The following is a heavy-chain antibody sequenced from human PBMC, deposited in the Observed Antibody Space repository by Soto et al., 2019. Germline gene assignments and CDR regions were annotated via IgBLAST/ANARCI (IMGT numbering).Heavy chain of an antibody. Sequence: EVQLLESGGGLVQPGGSLRLSCVASGFTFRNYGMAWVRQAPGEGLDWVSTISGDGGNTHYADSVKGRFSISRDNSNNTLYLQMNTLRAEDTAMYFCARDAGDSDDMFGYWGQGTQVTVYS. CDR1: GFTFRNYG. V-gene: IGHV3-23*01. J-gene: IGHJ4*02. CDR2: ISGDGGNT. D-gene: IGHD4-17*01. CDR3: ARDAGDSDDMFGY.